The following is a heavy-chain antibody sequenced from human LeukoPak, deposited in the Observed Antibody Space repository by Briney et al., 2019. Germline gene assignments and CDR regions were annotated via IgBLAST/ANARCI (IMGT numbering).Heavy chain of an antibody. CDR1: GGTFSYFS. Sequence: ASVKVSCKASGGTFSYFSINWVRQAPGQGLEWMGGFIPLFGTPKYARKFQGRVTITTDASATASYLELSSLRSEDTAMYYCAREGIPDSAMVTDDSWGQGTLVTVSS. D-gene: IGHD5-18*01. V-gene: IGHV1-69*05. J-gene: IGHJ5*02. CDR3: AREGIPDSAMVTDDS. CDR2: FIPLFGTP.